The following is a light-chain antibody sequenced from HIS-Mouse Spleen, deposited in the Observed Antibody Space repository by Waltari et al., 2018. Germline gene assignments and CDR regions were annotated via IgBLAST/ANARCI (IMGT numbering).Light chain of an antibody. CDR1: ALPKKY. CDR2: EAS. Sequence: SYELTQPPSVSVSPGQTARITCSGDALPKKYAYWYQQKSGQAPVLVIYEASKRPSGIPERFSGSSSGTMATLTISGAQVEDEADYYCYSTDSSGNHRVFCGGTKLTVL. V-gene: IGLV3-10*01. J-gene: IGLJ2*01. CDR3: YSTDSSGNHRV.